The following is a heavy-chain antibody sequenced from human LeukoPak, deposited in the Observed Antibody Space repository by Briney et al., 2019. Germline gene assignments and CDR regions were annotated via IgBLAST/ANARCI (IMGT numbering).Heavy chain of an antibody. D-gene: IGHD2-15*01. J-gene: IGHJ6*03. CDR1: GYSLSTGGMC. V-gene: IGHV4-30-2*01. CDR2: INHSGST. CDR3: ARLGSGIGYCSGGSCYELNYYYYMDV. Sequence: LVKPKQTLTLTCTFSGYSLSTGGMCVSWIRQPPGKGLEGIGEINHSGSTNYNPSLKSRVTISVDTSKNQFSLKLSSVTAADTAVYYCARLGSGIGYCSGGSCYELNYYYYMDVWGKGTTVTISS.